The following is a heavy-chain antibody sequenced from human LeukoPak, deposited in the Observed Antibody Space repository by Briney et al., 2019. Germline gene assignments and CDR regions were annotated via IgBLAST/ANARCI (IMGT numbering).Heavy chain of an antibody. J-gene: IGHJ4*02. CDR2: TFHRSKWYN. CDR3: ARDTWGPGESNPGLFDY. D-gene: IGHD3-10*01. Sequence: SQTLSLTCAISGDSVSSKSAAWNWVRQSPSRGLEWLGRTFHRSKWYNDYAVFVKSRITINPDTSKNQFSLQLNSVTAADTAVYYCARDTWGPGESNPGLFDYWGQGTLVTVSS. V-gene: IGHV6-1*01. CDR1: GDSVSSKSAA.